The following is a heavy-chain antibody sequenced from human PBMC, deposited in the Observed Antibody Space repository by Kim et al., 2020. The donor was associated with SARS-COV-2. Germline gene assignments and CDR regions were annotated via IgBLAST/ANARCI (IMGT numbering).Heavy chain of an antibody. V-gene: IGHV4-59*13. CDR2: IYYSGST. CDR1: GGSISSYY. CDR3: ARGRWGYSGSYLIDY. D-gene: IGHD1-26*01. J-gene: IGHJ4*02. Sequence: SETLSLTCTVSGGSISSYYWSWIRQPPGKGLEWIGYIYYSGSTNYNPSLKSRVTISVDTSKNQFSLKLSSVTAADTAVYYCARGRWGYSGSYLIDYWGQGTLVTVSS.